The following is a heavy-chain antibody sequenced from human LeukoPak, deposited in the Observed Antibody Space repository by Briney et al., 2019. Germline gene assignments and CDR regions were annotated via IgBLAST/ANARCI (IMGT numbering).Heavy chain of an antibody. Sequence: PGGSLRLSCAASGFTVSSSYMSWVRQAPGKGLEWISAIYSGGDTYYADSVRGRFTISRDGSKNTLHLQMNSLRSEDTAVYYCARDYGFWSGYYGNYDYWGQGTLVTVSS. V-gene: IGHV3-53*05. CDR2: IYSGGDT. J-gene: IGHJ4*02. CDR3: ARDYGFWSGYYGNYDY. CDR1: GFTVSSSY. D-gene: IGHD3/OR15-3a*01.